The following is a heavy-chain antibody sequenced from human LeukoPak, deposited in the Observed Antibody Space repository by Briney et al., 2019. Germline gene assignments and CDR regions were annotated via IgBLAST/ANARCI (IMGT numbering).Heavy chain of an antibody. CDR3: ARDHGCSYGYYYGMDV. D-gene: IGHD5-18*01. CDR1: GGSISSYY. J-gene: IGHJ6*02. CDR2: IYYSGST. V-gene: IGHV4-59*01. Sequence: SETLSLACTVSGGSISSYYWSWIRQPPGKGLEWIGYIYYSGSTNYNPSLKTRVTISVDTSKKQFSLKLTSVTAADTAVYYCARDHGCSYGYYYGMDVWGQGTTVTVSS.